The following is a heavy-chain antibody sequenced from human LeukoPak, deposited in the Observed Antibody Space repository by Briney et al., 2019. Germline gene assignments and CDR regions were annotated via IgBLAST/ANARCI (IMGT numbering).Heavy chain of an antibody. CDR3: ARPGGPTVTTTSPLDY. D-gene: IGHD4-11*01. CDR1: GGTFSSYA. Sequence: SVKVSCKASGGTFSSYAISWVRQAPGQGLEWMGGIIPIFGTANYAQKFQGRVTITADESTSTAYMELSSLRSEDTAVYYCARPGGPTVTTTSPLDYWGQGTLVTVSS. V-gene: IGHV1-69*13. CDR2: IIPIFGTA. J-gene: IGHJ4*02.